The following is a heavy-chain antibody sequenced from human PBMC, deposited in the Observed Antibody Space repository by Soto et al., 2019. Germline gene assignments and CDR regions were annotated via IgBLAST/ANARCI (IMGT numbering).Heavy chain of an antibody. CDR3: AREMVDAAMGFDY. D-gene: IGHD5-18*01. CDR1: GYTFTSYY. J-gene: IGHJ4*02. Sequence: ASVKVSCKASGYTFTSYYMHWVRQAPGQGLEWMGIINPSGGSTNYNPSLKSRVTISVDTSKNQFSLKLSSVTAADTAVYYCAREMVDAAMGFDYWGQGTLVTVSS. V-gene: IGHV1-46*01. CDR2: INPSGGST.